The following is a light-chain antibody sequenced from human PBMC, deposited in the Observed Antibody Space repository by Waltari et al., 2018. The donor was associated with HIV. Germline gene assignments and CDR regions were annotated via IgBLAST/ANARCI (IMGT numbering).Light chain of an antibody. CDR1: QKVRTY. CDR2: SAS. Sequence: DIHMTQSPRSLSASVGETVTFTCRSSQKVRTYVNWYQQTLVRPPRLLIFSASSLQSGVSSRFSGRGSGTDFTLTIKNLQPEDFATYCCGQNFDFTRTFGQGT. J-gene: IGKJ1*01. CDR3: GQNFDFTRT. V-gene: IGKV1-39*01.